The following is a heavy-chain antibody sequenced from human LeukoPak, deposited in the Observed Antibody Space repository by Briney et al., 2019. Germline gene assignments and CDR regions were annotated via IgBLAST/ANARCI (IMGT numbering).Heavy chain of an antibody. Sequence: GGSLRLSCAASGFTFDNYRMSWVRQAPGKGLEWVSTVNADGGNTYYADSVKGRFTISRDNSKSTLILRMNSLRVEDTALYYCTKRVKYGGTWDHFADWGQGTLVTVSS. CDR1: GFTFDNYR. CDR2: VNADGGNT. J-gene: IGHJ4*02. CDR3: TKRVKYGGTWDHFAD. V-gene: IGHV3-23*01. D-gene: IGHD1-26*01.